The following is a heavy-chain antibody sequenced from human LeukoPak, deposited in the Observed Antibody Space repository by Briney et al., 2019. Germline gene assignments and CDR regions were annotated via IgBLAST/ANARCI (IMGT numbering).Heavy chain of an antibody. V-gene: IGHV1-24*01. D-gene: IGHD6-19*01. Sequence: ASVKVSCKVSGYTLTELSMHWVRQAPGKGLEWMGGFDPEDGETIYAQKFQGRVTMTEDTSTDTAYMELSSLRSEDTAVYYWATSLSGWYQLTFDYWGQGTLVTVSS. CDR3: ATSLSGWYQLTFDY. CDR1: GYTLTELS. CDR2: FDPEDGET. J-gene: IGHJ4*02.